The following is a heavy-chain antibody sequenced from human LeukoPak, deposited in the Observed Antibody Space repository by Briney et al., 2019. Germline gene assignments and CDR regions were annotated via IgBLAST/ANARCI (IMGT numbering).Heavy chain of an antibody. CDR3: ASVSTAMGKPRYYYYYYYMDV. V-gene: IGHV3-7*01. CDR1: GFTFSSYW. Sequence: GGSLRLSCAASGFTFSSYWMSWVRQAPGKGLEWVANIKQDGSEKYYVDSVKGRFTISRDNAKNSLYLQMNSLRAEDTAVYYCASVSTAMGKPRYYYYYYYMDVWGKGTTVTVSS. D-gene: IGHD5-18*01. CDR2: IKQDGSEK. J-gene: IGHJ6*03.